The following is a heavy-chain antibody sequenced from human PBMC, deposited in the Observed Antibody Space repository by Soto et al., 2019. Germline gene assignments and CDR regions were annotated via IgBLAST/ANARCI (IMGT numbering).Heavy chain of an antibody. CDR2: ISYDGSNK. Sequence: GGSLRLSCAASGFTFSSYGMHWVRQAPGKGLEWVAVISYDGSNKYYADSVKGRFTISRDNSKNTLYLQMNSLRAEDTAVYYCARVGSHISIFGYGYNWCQGIVVTVSS. D-gene: IGHD3-3*01. V-gene: IGHV3-30*03. CDR1: GFTFSSYG. CDR3: ARVGSHISIFGYGYN. J-gene: IGHJ4*02.